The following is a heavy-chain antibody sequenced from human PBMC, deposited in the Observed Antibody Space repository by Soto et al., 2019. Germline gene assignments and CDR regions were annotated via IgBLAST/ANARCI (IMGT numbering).Heavy chain of an antibody. Sequence: SETLSITCRVSGGSISRSSHYWGWIRQPPGKGLEWIGNIYYNGNTYYNPSLKSRVTISIDTSKNRFSLRLSSVTAADTAVYFCGARPANYYFYGMDVWGQGTTVTVSS. V-gene: IGHV4-39*02. J-gene: IGHJ6*02. CDR2: IYYNGNT. CDR3: GARPANYYFYGMDV. CDR1: GGSISRSSHY. D-gene: IGHD6-6*01.